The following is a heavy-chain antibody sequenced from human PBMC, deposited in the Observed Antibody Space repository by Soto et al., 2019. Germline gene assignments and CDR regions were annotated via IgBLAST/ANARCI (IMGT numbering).Heavy chain of an antibody. CDR3: ARLHGGGAVLGHY. J-gene: IGHJ4*02. CDR2: IYVGDSDT. D-gene: IGHD2-15*01. Sequence: GESLKLSCKASGYTFRNYCIGWVRQVPGKGLEWMGIIYVGDSDTRYSPSFQGQVTISADKSFTTAYLQWSSLKALDSAMYYCARLHGGGAVLGHYSGRRSPVIVSA. V-gene: IGHV5-51*01. CDR1: GYTFRNYC.